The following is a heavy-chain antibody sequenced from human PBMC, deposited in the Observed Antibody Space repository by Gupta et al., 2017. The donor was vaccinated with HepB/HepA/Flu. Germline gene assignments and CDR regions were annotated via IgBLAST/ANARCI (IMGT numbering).Heavy chain of an antibody. J-gene: IGHJ6*03. CDR3: AKDLYFWSAMDV. D-gene: IGHD3-3*01. CDR2: IGTDLKT. Sequence: EIQLFESGGGLVQPGGSLRLSCAVSGFTFNGNAMSWVRQAPGKGLEWVSGIGTDLKTHYSESVRGRFTISRDNSKNTLYLQMNSLRAEDTAVYYCAKDLYFWSAMDVWGKGTTVTVSS. V-gene: IGHV3-23*01. CDR1: GFTFNGNA.